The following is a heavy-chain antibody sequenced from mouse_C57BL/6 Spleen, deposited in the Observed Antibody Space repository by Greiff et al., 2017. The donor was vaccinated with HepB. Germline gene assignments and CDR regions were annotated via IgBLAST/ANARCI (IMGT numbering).Heavy chain of an antibody. J-gene: IGHJ1*03. Sequence: QVQLKQSGPELVKPGASVKISCKASGYAFSSSWMNWVKQRPGKGLEWIGRIYPGDGDTNYNGKFKGKATLTAGKSSSTAYMQLSSLTSEDSAVYFCARRTTVVETPYFDVWGTGTTVTVSS. CDR2: IYPGDGDT. D-gene: IGHD1-1*01. CDR1: GYAFSSSW. V-gene: IGHV1-82*01. CDR3: ARRTTVVETPYFDV.